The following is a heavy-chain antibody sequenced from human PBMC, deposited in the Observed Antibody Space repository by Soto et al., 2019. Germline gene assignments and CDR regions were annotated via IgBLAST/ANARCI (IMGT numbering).Heavy chain of an antibody. Sequence: PSETLSLTCSVSGGSISGSYWSWIRQSPGKGLEWLGDVYYTGSTNYSSSLRSRVSISVDTSKNEFSLRLSSVTAADTAVYFCARSVAVPGAHIDYWGQGTQVTVSS. CDR3: ARSVAVPGAHIDY. V-gene: IGHV4-59*01. CDR2: VYYTGST. D-gene: IGHD6-19*01. CDR1: GGSISGSY. J-gene: IGHJ4*02.